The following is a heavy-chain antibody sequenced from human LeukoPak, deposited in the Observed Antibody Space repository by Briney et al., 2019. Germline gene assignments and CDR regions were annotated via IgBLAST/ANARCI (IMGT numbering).Heavy chain of an antibody. CDR1: GFTLRSYW. CDR2: IKQDGSEK. CDR3: ASLYNKDGFDI. V-gene: IGHV3-7*01. D-gene: IGHD1-1*01. Sequence: PGGSLRLACEASGFTLRSYWMSWVRQAPGKGLEWVANIKQDGSEKYYLDSVKGRFTISRDNAKNSLFLEMNSLRAEDTAVYYCASLYNKDGFDIWGQGTMVTVSS. J-gene: IGHJ3*02.